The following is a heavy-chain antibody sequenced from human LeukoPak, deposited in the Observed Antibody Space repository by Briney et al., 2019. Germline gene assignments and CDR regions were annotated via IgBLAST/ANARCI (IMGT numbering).Heavy chain of an antibody. J-gene: IGHJ3*02. CDR3: ARTYDFGRGPPGDAFDN. D-gene: IGHD3-3*01. CDR2: ISTSSSTI. Sequence: GGSLRLSCAASGFTLSNYSMNWVRQAPGKGLEWVSYISTSSSTIYYADSVQGRFTISRDDARESVFLQMDGLRVDDTAVYYCARTYDFGRGPPGDAFDNWGPGTWVIVSS. CDR1: GFTLSNYS. V-gene: IGHV3-48*04.